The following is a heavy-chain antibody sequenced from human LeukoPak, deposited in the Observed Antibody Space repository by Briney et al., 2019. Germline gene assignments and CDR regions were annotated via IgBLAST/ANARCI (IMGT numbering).Heavy chain of an antibody. Sequence: PGGSLRLSCAVSGLTLSNYGMSWVRPAPGEGLEWVAGISGSGGGTIYGGSGKGRFTISRGNPKNTLCMQMNGLRAAGTAIYFCSKRGVVIRVILVGFPKEAYYFDSWGQGALVTVSS. V-gene: IGHV3-23*01. J-gene: IGHJ4*02. CDR2: ISGSGGGT. CDR1: GLTLSNYG. CDR3: SKRGVVIRVILVGFPKEAYYFDS. D-gene: IGHD2-15*01.